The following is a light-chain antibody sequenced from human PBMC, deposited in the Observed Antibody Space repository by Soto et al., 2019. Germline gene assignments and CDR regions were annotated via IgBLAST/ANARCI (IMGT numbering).Light chain of an antibody. V-gene: IGLV2-8*01. Sequence: QSALTQPPSASGSPGQSVTISCTGTSSDVGANNYVSWYPQHPGKAPKLMRYEVTKRPSGVPDRFSGSKSGNTASLTGSGLQAEDEADYYCSSYAGTNRVFGTGTKVTVL. CDR2: EVT. J-gene: IGLJ1*01. CDR3: SSYAGTNRV. CDR1: SSDVGANNY.